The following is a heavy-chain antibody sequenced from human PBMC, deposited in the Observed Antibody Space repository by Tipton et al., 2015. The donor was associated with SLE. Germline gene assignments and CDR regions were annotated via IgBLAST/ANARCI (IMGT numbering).Heavy chain of an antibody. CDR3: ARLGYCTGGVYYSHYYYGMDV. D-gene: IGHD2-8*02. CDR2: IYYSGST. V-gene: IGHV4-39*07. Sequence: TLSLTCIVSGGSISSSSYYWGWIRQPPGRGLEWIGNIYYSGSTYYNPSLKSRVTMSIDTSENQFSLRLTSVTAADTAVYYCARLGYCTGGVYYSHYYYGMDVWGQGTTVTVSS. J-gene: IGHJ6*02. CDR1: GGSISSSSYY.